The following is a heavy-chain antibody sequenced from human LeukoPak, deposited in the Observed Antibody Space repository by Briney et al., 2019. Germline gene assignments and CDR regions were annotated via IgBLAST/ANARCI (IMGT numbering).Heavy chain of an antibody. CDR1: GFTFSRYW. CDR2: INSEGSST. Sequence: GGSLRLSCAASGFTFSRYWMHWVRQAPGKGLVWVSRINSEGSSTSYADSVKGRFTISRDNAKNTLYLQMNSLRAEDTAVYYCAKDRGSGQDIVVVPAAYYFDYWGQGTLVTVSA. D-gene: IGHD2-2*01. V-gene: IGHV3-74*01. CDR3: AKDRGSGQDIVVVPAAYYFDY. J-gene: IGHJ4*02.